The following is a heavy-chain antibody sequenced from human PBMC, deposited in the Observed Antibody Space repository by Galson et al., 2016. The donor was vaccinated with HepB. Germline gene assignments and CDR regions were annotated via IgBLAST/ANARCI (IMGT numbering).Heavy chain of an antibody. Sequence: SLRLSCAASGFTFSNYAAAWVRLPPGKGLEWVSTIRGGGDATYYADSVKGRFTISRDNSKSTLYLPLSSLRAEDTALYYCARGHGDYFPANYFNHWGQGTLVTVSS. CDR2: IRGGGDAT. V-gene: IGHV3-23*01. D-gene: IGHD4-17*01. CDR1: GFTFSNYA. CDR3: ARGHGDYFPANYFNH. J-gene: IGHJ4*02.